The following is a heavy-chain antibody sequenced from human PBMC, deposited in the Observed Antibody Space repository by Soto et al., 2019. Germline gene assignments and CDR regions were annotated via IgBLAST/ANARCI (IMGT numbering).Heavy chain of an antibody. CDR1: GGSFSGYY. CDR3: ARGVDQNYYGSGSHGALDY. V-gene: IGHV4-34*01. J-gene: IGHJ4*02. Sequence: PSETLSLTCAVYGGSFSGYYWSWIRQPPGKGLEWIGEINHSGSTNYNPSLKSRVTISVDTSKNQFSLKLSSVTAADTAVYYCARGVDQNYYGSGSHGALDYWGQGTLVTVSS. CDR2: INHSGST. D-gene: IGHD3-10*01.